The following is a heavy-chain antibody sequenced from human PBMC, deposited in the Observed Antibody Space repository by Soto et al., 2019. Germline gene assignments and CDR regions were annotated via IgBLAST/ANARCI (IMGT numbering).Heavy chain of an antibody. CDR3: ARAGTLFESNSSDYLY. CDR2: IIPIFGTA. J-gene: IGHJ4*02. D-gene: IGHD4-17*01. V-gene: IGHV1-69*01. CDR1: GGTFRNYG. Sequence: QVQLVQSGAEVKKPGSSVKVSCKASGGTFRNYGISWVRQAPGQGLEWVGGIIPIFGTAKYAQKFQGRVTITADESTTTAYLELRSLSSQDTAVYYCARAGTLFESNSSDYLYWGQGTLVTVSS.